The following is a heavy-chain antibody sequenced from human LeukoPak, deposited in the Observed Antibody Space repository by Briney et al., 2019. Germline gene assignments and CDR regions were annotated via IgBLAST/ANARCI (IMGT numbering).Heavy chain of an antibody. V-gene: IGHV1-46*01. CDR1: GYTFTSYY. J-gene: IGHJ4*02. CDR2: TTPSGGST. CDR3: ARDAVVVTDIPFDY. Sequence: ASVKVSCKASGYTFTSYYMHWVRQAPGQGLEWMGLTTPSGGSTSYAQKFQGRLTMTRDTSTSTVYMELSSLRSDDTAVYYCARDAVVVTDIPFDYWGQGTLVTVSS. D-gene: IGHD2-21*02.